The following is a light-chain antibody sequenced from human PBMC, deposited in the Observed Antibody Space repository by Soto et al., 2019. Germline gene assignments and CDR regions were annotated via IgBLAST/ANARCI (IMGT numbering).Light chain of an antibody. J-gene: IGLJ2*01. V-gene: IGLV2-8*01. CDR1: SSDVGGYKY. CDR2: AVN. Sequence: QSALTQPPSASGSPGQSVTISCTGTSSDVGGYKYVSWYQQYPGKAPKLMIYAVNKRPSGVPDRFSGSKSGNTASLTISGLQAEDEADYYCSSYTSSSTPLFGGGTKLTVL. CDR3: SSYTSSSTPL.